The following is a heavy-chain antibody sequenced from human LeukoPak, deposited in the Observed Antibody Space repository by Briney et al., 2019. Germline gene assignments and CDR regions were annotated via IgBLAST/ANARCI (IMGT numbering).Heavy chain of an antibody. Sequence: GASVKVSCKASGYTFTSYAMHWVRQAPGQRLERMGWINAGNGNTKYSQKFQGRVTITRDTSASTAYMELSSLRAEDTAVYYCAKVRAHYDSPFDYWGQGTLVTVSS. CDR1: GYTFTSYA. D-gene: IGHD3-22*01. CDR3: AKVRAHYDSPFDY. J-gene: IGHJ4*02. V-gene: IGHV1-3*01. CDR2: INAGNGNT.